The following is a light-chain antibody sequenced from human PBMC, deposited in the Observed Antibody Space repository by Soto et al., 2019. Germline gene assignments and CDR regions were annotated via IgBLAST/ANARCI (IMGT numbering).Light chain of an antibody. V-gene: IGKV3-11*01. Sequence: EIVLTQSPAPLPLSPGERATLSCRASQSVSSYLAWYQQKPGQAPSLLIYDPSNRATGIPARFSGSGSGTDFTLTISSLEPEDFAVYYCQQRSNWPRALTFGGGTKVEIK. CDR3: QQRSNWPRALT. CDR1: QSVSSY. J-gene: IGKJ4*01. CDR2: DPS.